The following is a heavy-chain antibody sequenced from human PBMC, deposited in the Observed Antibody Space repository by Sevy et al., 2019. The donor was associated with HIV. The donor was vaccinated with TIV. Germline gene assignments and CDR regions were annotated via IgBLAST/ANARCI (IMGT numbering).Heavy chain of an antibody. CDR3: ARGVEMATIIYYYYYMDV. CDR1: GGSISSYY. V-gene: IGHV4-59*01. D-gene: IGHD5-12*01. Sequence: SETLSLTCTVSGGSISSYYWSWIRQPPGKGLEWIGFIYYSGSTNYNPSLKSRVTISVDTSKNQFPLKLSSVTAADTAVYYCARGVEMATIIYYYYYMDVWGKGTTVTVSS. CDR2: IYYSGST. J-gene: IGHJ6*03.